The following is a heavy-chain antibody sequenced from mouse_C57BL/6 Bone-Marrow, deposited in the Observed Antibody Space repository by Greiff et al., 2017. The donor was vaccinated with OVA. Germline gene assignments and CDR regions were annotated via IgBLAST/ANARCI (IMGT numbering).Heavy chain of an antibody. CDR3: TRAYSNYGDFDY. Sequence: QVQLQQSGAELVGPGASVTLSCKASGYTFTDYEMHWVKQTPVHGLEWIGAIDPETGGTAYNQKFKGKAILTADKSSSTAYMELRSLTSEDSAVYYCTRAYSNYGDFDYWGQGTTLTVSS. CDR1: GYTFTDYE. V-gene: IGHV1-15*01. CDR2: IDPETGGT. D-gene: IGHD2-5*01. J-gene: IGHJ2*01.